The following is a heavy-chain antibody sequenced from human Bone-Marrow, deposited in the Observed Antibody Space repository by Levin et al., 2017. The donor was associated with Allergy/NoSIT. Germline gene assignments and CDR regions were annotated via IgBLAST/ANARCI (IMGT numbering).Heavy chain of an antibody. D-gene: IGHD6-13*01. CDR2: ISYDGSNK. V-gene: IGHV3-30*18. J-gene: IGHJ6*02. Sequence: GGSLRLSCAASGFTFSSYGMHWVRQAPGKGLEWVAVISYDGSNKYYADSVKGRFTISRDNSKNTLYLQMNSLRAEDTAVYYCAKDSSSAAYYYYYYGMDVWGQGTTVTVSS. CDR3: AKDSSSAAYYYYYYGMDV. CDR1: GFTFSSYG.